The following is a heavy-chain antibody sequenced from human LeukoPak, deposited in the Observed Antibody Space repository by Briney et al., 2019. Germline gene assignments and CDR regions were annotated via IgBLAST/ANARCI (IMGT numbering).Heavy chain of an antibody. CDR2: IYYSGST. CDR3: ARHDGYNYYFDY. CDR1: GGSISSSSYY. Sequence: SETLSLTCTVSGGSISSSSYYWGWIRQPPGEGLEWIGSIYYSGSTYYNPSLKSRVTISVDTSKNQFSLKLSSVTAADTAVYYCARHDGYNYYFDYWGQGTLVTVSS. D-gene: IGHD5-24*01. J-gene: IGHJ4*02. V-gene: IGHV4-39*01.